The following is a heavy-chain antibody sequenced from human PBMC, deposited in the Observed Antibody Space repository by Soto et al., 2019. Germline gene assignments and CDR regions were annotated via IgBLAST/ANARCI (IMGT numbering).Heavy chain of an antibody. CDR2: MNPNSGNT. D-gene: IGHD3-22*01. CDR3: ARGSSYYYDSSGYYSDY. CDR1: GYTFTSYD. J-gene: IGHJ4*02. V-gene: IGHV1-8*01. Sequence: ASVKVSCRASGYTFTSYDINWVRQATGQGLEWMGWMNPNSGNTGYAQKFQGRVTMTRNTSISTAYMELSSLRSEDTAVYYCARGSSYYYDSSGYYSDYWGQGTLVTVSS.